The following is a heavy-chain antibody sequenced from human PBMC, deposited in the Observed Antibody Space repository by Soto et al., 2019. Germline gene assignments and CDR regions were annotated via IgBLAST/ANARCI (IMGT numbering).Heavy chain of an antibody. CDR2: ISPNSEKT. J-gene: IGHJ5*02. CDR3: ARTKQRVWFDP. Sequence: GASVKVSCKASGYTFSNFGISWVRQAPGEGLEWMGWISPNSEKTKIAQRFQGRVTMTTDISTSTSYLELRGLTSDDTAVYYCARTKQRVWFDPWGQGTLVTVSS. D-gene: IGHD2-8*01. CDR1: GYTFSNFG. V-gene: IGHV1-18*01.